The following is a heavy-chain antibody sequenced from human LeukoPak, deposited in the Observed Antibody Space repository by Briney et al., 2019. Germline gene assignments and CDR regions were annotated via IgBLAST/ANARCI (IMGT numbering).Heavy chain of an antibody. J-gene: IGHJ6*02. CDR2: IKSKTDGGTT. CDR3: TRPYGSYYYYGMDV. CDR1: GFTFSNAW. D-gene: IGHD1-14*01. Sequence: KPGGSLRLSCAASGFTFSNAWMSWVRQAPGKGLEWVGRIKSKTDGGTTDYAAPVKGRFTISRDDSKNTLYLQMNSLKTEDTAVYYCTRPYGSYYYYGMDVWGQGTTVTVSS. V-gene: IGHV3-15*01.